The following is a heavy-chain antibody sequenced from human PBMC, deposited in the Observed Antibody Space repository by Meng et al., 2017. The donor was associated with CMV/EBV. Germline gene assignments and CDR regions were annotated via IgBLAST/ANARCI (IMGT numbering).Heavy chain of an antibody. D-gene: IGHD6-13*01. J-gene: IGHJ4*02. CDR1: SYA. CDR3: ARAITKLHKRRIAAAPYYFDY. V-gene: IGHV1-69*05. CDR2: IITIFGTA. Sequence: SYATGWVRQAQAQASEWVGGIITIFGTANYEEKFVCGITITTDESTRTAYMELSSLRSEDTAVYYCARAITKLHKRRIAAAPYYFDYWGQGTLVTVSS.